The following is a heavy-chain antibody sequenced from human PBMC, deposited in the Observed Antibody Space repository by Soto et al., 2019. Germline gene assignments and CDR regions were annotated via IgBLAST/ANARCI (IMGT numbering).Heavy chain of an antibody. CDR1: GCTFTSYG. D-gene: IGHD3-3*01. Sequence: ASVKVSCKASGCTFTSYGISWVRQAPGQGLEWMGWISAYNGNTNYAQKLQGRVTMTTDTSTSTAYMELRSLRSDDTAVYYCARDPARTIFGVVTSHRYYYYGMDVWGQGTTVTVSS. J-gene: IGHJ6*02. CDR2: ISAYNGNT. V-gene: IGHV1-18*04. CDR3: ARDPARTIFGVVTSHRYYYYGMDV.